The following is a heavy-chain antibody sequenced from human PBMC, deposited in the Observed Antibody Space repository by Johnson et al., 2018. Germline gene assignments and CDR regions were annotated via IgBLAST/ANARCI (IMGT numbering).Heavy chain of an antibody. V-gene: IGHV3-9*01. J-gene: IGHJ6*03. Sequence: VQLVESGGGLVQPGRSLRLSCAASGFTFDDYAMHWVRQAPGKGLEWVSGISWNSGSIGYADSVKGRFTISRDKAKNSLYLQMNSLRAEDTALYYCAKEGWFGGNYYYYYMDVWGKGTTVTVSS. CDR1: GFTFDDYA. CDR3: AKEGWFGGNYYYYYMDV. D-gene: IGHD3-10*01. CDR2: ISWNSGSI.